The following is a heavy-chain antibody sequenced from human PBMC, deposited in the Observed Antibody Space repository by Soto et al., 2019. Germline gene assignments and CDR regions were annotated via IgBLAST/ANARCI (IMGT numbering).Heavy chain of an antibody. V-gene: IGHV1-18*01. D-gene: IGHD4-17*01. CDR3: ARDLYGDYVGGNFDY. Sequence: ASVKVSCKASGYTFTSYGISWVRQAPGQGLEWMGWISAYNGNTNYAQKLQGRVTMTTDTSTSTAYMELRSLRSDDTAVYYCARDLYGDYVGGNFDYWGQGTLVTVSS. J-gene: IGHJ4*02. CDR2: ISAYNGNT. CDR1: GYTFTSYG.